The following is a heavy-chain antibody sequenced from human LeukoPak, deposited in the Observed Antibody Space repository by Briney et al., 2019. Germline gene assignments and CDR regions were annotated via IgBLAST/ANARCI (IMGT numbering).Heavy chain of an antibody. CDR3: ARRVADSWYFDY. V-gene: IGHV5-51*01. Sequence: GESLKISCRGSGYSFTTYWIGWVRQMPGKGLEWMGIIYPGDSDTRYSPSFQGQVTISTDKSISTAYLQWSSLKASDTAIYYCARRVADSWYFDYWGQGTLVTVSS. D-gene: IGHD6-13*01. CDR1: GYSFTTYW. CDR2: IYPGDSDT. J-gene: IGHJ4*02.